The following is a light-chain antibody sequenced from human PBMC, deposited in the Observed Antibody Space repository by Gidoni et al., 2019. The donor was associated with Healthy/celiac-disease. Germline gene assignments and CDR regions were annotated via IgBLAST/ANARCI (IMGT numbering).Light chain of an antibody. CDR1: KLGDKY. Sequence: SYELTQPPSVSVSPGHTASITCSGDKLGDKYAYWYQQKPGQSPVLVIYPDSKRPSGIPERFSGSNSGNTATLTISGTQAMDEADYYCQAWDSSTAVVFGGGTKLTVL. J-gene: IGLJ2*01. CDR2: PDS. V-gene: IGLV3-1*01. CDR3: QAWDSSTAVV.